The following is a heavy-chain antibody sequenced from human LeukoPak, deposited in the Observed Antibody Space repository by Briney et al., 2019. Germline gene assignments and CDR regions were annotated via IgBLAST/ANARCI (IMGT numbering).Heavy chain of an antibody. D-gene: IGHD6-19*01. V-gene: IGHV4-30-4*01. CDR1: GGSISSGDYY. CDR2: IYYSGST. J-gene: IGHJ3*02. Sequence: PSQTLSLTCTVSGGSISSGDYYWSWIRPPPGKGLEWIGYIYYSGSTHYNPSLKSRVTISVDTSKNQFSLKLSSVTAADTAVYYCARGVQWLHAFDIWGQGTMVTVSS. CDR3: ARGVQWLHAFDI.